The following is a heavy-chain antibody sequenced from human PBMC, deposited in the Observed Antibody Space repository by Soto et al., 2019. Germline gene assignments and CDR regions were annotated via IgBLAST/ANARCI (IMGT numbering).Heavy chain of an antibody. CDR2: MNPNSGNT. Sequence: QVQLVQSGAEVKKPGASVKVSCKASGYTFTSYDINWVRQATGQGLEWMGWMNPNSGNTGYAQKFQGRVTMTRNTSISTAYMELSSLRSEDTAVYYCERGLDGYCSGGSCYSAQYYYYYYMDVWGKGTTVTVSS. J-gene: IGHJ6*03. D-gene: IGHD2-15*01. CDR1: GYTFTSYD. CDR3: ERGLDGYCSGGSCYSAQYYYYYYMDV. V-gene: IGHV1-8*01.